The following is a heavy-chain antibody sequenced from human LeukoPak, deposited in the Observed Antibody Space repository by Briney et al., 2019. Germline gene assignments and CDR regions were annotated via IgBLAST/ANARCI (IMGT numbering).Heavy chain of an antibody. CDR1: GGSIGSSSYY. Sequence: KPSETLSLTCTVSGGSIGSSSYYWGWIRQPPGKGLEWIGSIYYSGSTYYNPSLKSRVTISVDTSKNQFSLKLSSVTAADTAVYYCARLGYSYGQVDYWGQGTLVTVSS. V-gene: IGHV4-39*01. CDR3: ARLGYSYGQVDY. D-gene: IGHD5-18*01. J-gene: IGHJ4*02. CDR2: IYYSGST.